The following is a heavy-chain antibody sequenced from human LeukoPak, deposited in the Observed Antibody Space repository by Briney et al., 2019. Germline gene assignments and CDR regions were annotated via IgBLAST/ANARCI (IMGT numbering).Heavy chain of an antibody. CDR1: GGSFSGYY. V-gene: IGHV4-34*01. D-gene: IGHD3-22*01. Sequence: SETLSLTCAVYGGSFSGYYWSWIRQPPGKGLEWIGEINHSGSTNYNPSLKSRVTISVDTSKNQSSLKLSSVTAADTAVYYCARMYYYDSSGYYYSPYFDYWGQGTLVTVSS. CDR2: INHSGST. J-gene: IGHJ4*02. CDR3: ARMYYYDSSGYYYSPYFDY.